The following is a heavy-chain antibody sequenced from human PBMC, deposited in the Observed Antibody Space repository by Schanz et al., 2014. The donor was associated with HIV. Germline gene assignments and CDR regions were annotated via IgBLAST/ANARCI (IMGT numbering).Heavy chain of an antibody. J-gene: IGHJ4*02. D-gene: IGHD1-26*01. V-gene: IGHV3-7*01. CDR1: GFSFSNFW. Sequence: QLLESGGGLVQPGGSLRLSCAASGFSFSNFWVTWVRQAPGKRLEWVANIKQDESEKYYADSVKGRFTISRDNAKNSLYLQMNSLRAEDTAVYYCVLPSAKIVGGLGEHYFDHWGQGTLVTVSS. CDR3: VLPSAKIVGGLGEHYFDH. CDR2: IKQDESEK.